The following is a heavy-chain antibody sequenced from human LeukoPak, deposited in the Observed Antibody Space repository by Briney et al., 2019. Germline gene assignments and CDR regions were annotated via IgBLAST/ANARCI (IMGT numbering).Heavy chain of an antibody. CDR2: ISWNSGSI. CDR1: GFTFDDYA. D-gene: IGHD3-10*01. V-gene: IGHV3-9*01. Sequence: GGSLRLSCAASGFTFDDYAMHWVRQAPGKGLEWVSGISWNSGSIGYADSVKGRFTISRDNAKNSLYLQMNSLRAEDTALYYCAKDYGMIMVRGGFNCWGEGRLVTVSS. CDR3: AKDYGMIMVRGGFNC. J-gene: IGHJ4*02.